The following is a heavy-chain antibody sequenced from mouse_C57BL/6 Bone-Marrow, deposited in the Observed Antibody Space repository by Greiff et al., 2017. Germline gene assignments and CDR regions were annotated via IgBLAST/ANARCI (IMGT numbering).Heavy chain of an antibody. CDR2: ISNLAYSI. J-gene: IGHJ2*01. D-gene: IGHD2-3*01. Sequence: EVMLVESGGGLVQPGGSLKLSCAASGFTFSDYGMAWVRQAPRKGPEWVAFISNLAYSIYYADTVTGRFTISRENAKNTLYLEMSSLRSEDTAMYYCARHNDGGGNYFDYWGQGTTLTVSS. CDR1: GFTFSDYG. CDR3: ARHNDGGGNYFDY. V-gene: IGHV5-15*04.